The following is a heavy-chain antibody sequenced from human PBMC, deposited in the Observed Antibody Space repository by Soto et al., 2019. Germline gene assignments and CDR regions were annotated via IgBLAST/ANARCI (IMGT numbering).Heavy chain of an antibody. V-gene: IGHV1-8*01. CDR1: GYTFTSYD. J-gene: IGHJ4*02. D-gene: IGHD6-19*01. CDR3: AHLPSSGSPSY. CDR2: MNPNSGNT. Sequence: ASVKVSCKASGYTFTSYDINWVRQATGRGLEWMGWMNPNSGNTGYAQKFQGRVTMTRNTSISTAYIELSSVRSEDTAVYYCAHLPSSGSPSYWGQGTLVTVSS.